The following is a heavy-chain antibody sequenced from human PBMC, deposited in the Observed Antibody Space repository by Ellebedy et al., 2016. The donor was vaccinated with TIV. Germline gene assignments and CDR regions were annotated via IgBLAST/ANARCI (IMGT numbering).Heavy chain of an antibody. V-gene: IGHV1-2*02. CDR2: INPNSGGR. CDR1: GYTFSGYY. J-gene: IGHJ6*02. D-gene: IGHD4-17*01. Sequence: AVSVKVSCKASGYTFSGYYMHWVRQAPGQGLEWMGWINPNSGGRMYAQKFQGRVTMTGDTAVSTAYMELSRLSPDDTAVYYCAREGMTTVTYYYGMDVWGQGTTVTVSS. CDR3: AREGMTTVTYYYGMDV.